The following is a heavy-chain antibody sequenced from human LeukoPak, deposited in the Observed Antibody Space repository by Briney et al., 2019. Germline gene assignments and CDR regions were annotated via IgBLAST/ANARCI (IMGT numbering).Heavy chain of an antibody. J-gene: IGHJ5*02. CDR3: ARVATGSYDWFDP. Sequence: GGSLRLSCAASGFTFTTYSMSWVRQAPGRGLEWVSAISTSGRSTYYADSVKGRFTISRDNSKNTLYLQMNSLRAEDTAVYFCARVATGSYDWFDPWGQGTLVTVSS. CDR2: ISTSGRST. V-gene: IGHV3-23*01. D-gene: IGHD3-10*01. CDR1: GFTFTTYS.